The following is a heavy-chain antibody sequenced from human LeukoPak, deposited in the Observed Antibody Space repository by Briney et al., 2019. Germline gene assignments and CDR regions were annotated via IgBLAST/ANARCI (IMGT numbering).Heavy chain of an antibody. J-gene: IGHJ1*01. Sequence: PSQTLSLTCTVSGGSISSGDYYWSWIRQPPGKGLEWIGYIYYSGSTYYNPSLKSRVTISVDTSKNQFSLKLSSVTAADTAVYYXARERGSLDGXXYFQHWGQXTLVXXSS. CDR1: GGSISSGDYY. CDR2: IYYSGST. CDR3: ARERGSLDGXXYFQH. D-gene: IGHD6-13*01. V-gene: IGHV4-30-4*08.